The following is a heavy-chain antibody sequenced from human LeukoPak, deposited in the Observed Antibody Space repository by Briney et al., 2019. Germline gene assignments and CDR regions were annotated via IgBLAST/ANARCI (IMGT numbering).Heavy chain of an antibody. CDR3: ARSNCNSCYLGVWYYFDY. Sequence: GGSLRLSCEASGLTFSSYAMSWVRQAPGKGLEWVSVISGSGGDTYYTDSVKGRFTISRDNSKNTLHLQMNSLRVEDTAVYYCARSNCNSCYLGVWYYFDYWGQGTLVTVSS. V-gene: IGHV3-23*01. D-gene: IGHD1/OR15-1a*01. CDR1: GLTFSSYA. CDR2: ISGSGGDT. J-gene: IGHJ4*02.